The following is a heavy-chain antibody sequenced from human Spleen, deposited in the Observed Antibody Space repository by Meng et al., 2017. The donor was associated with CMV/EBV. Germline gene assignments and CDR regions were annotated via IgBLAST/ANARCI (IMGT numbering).Heavy chain of an antibody. V-gene: IGHV1-2*02. CDR2: MNPNSDGT. CDR1: GYTFTGYY. D-gene: IGHD2-8*01. J-gene: IGHJ5*02. Sequence: ASVKVSCKASGYTFTGYYIHWVRQAPGQGLEWMGWMNPNSDGTDYGQKFQGRVTITRDTSISTAYMELSRLRSDDTAVYYCAREYCPNGVCFHLGSNWFDPWGQGTLVTVSS. CDR3: AREYCPNGVCFHLGSNWFDP.